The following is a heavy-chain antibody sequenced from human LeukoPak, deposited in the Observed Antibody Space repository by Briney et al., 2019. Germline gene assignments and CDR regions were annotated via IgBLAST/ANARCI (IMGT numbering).Heavy chain of an antibody. CDR2: IYYSGST. Sequence: PSETLSLTCTVSGRSINSYYWSWIRQPPGKGLEWIGYIYYSGSTNYNPSLKSRVTISVDTSKNQFSLKLSSVTGADTAVYYCRRGVVYSGYDQPFDYWGQGTLVTVSS. J-gene: IGHJ4*02. CDR1: GRSINSYY. CDR3: RRGVVYSGYDQPFDY. V-gene: IGHV4-59*01. D-gene: IGHD5-12*01.